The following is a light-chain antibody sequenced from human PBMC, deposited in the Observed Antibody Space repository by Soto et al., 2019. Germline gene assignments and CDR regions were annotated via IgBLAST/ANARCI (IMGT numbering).Light chain of an antibody. CDR1: SSDVGGYNY. V-gene: IGLV2-14*01. Sequence: QSALTQPASVSGSPGQSITISCTGTSSDVGGYNYVSWYQQHPGKAPKLMIYEVSNRPSGVSNRFSGSKSGKTASLTVFGLQAEDEADYYCSSYTSSSTWVFGGGTKLTVL. CDR2: EVS. CDR3: SSYTSSSTWV. J-gene: IGLJ3*02.